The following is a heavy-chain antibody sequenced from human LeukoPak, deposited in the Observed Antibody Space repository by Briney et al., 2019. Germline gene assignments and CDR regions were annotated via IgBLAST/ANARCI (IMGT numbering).Heavy chain of an antibody. V-gene: IGHV3-74*01. Sequence: PGGSLRLSCAGSGFTFSSYWMHWVRQAPGKGRVWVSRISGDGSSTTYADSVKGRFTISRDNAKNTLYLQMNSLRAEDTAVYYCAITPRLDYWGQGTLVTVSS. D-gene: IGHD1-14*01. J-gene: IGHJ4*02. CDR2: ISGDGSST. CDR1: GFTFSSYW. CDR3: AITPRLDY.